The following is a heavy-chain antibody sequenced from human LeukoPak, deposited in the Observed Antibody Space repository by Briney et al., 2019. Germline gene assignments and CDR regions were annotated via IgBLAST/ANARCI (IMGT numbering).Heavy chain of an antibody. CDR1: VCTFISYS. CDR2: ISSSSSYK. D-gene: IGHD3-3*01. CDR3: ARGLRITVFGVVTADAFDI. V-gene: IGHV3-21*01. J-gene: IGHJ3*02. Sequence: RGALPLSCAASVCTFISYSLIWVRQPPPRGLEGVSSISSSSSYKYHADSVKGRFTISRDNAKNSLYLQMNSLRAEDTAVYYCARGLRITVFGVVTADAFDIWGQGTMVTVSS.